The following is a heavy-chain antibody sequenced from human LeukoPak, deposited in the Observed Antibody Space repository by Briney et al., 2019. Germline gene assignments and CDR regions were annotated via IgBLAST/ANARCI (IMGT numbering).Heavy chain of an antibody. CDR3: AKEPSSGWNPTRSFDY. J-gene: IGHJ4*02. V-gene: IGHV3-74*03. D-gene: IGHD6-19*01. CDR1: GFTISNYW. CDR2: IHPDGSIT. Sequence: GGSLRLSCVGSGFTISNYWMHWVRQAPGTGLVWVSRIHPDGSITTYADSVKGRFTISRDNAKNTLYLQMNSLKAEDTAVYYCAKEPSSGWNPTRSFDYWGQGTLVTVSS.